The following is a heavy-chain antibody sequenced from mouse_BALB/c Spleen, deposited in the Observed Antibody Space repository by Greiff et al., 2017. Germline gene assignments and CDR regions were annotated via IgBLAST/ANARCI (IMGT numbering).Heavy chain of an antibody. J-gene: IGHJ2*01. CDR3: VRDRDGPFDY. V-gene: IGHV2-9-2*01. CDR1: GFSLTSYD. CDR2: IGTGGGT. Sequence: VKLQESGPGLVAPSQSLSITCTVSGFSLTSYDISWIRQPPGKGLEWLGVIGTGGGTNYNSAFMSRLSISKDNSKSQVFLKMNSLQTDDTAIYYCVRDRDGPFDYWGQGTTLTVSS. D-gene: IGHD2-3*01.